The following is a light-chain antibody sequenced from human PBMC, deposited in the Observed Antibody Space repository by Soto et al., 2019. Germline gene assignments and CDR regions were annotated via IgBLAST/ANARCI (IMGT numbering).Light chain of an antibody. Sequence: QSALTQPASVSGSPGQSITISCTGTNSDVGGYNYVSWYQQRPGKAPKLIISEVSARPSGVSNRFSGSKSGNTASLTISVLHAEDAADYFCSSYTSRSTLVFGVGTKLTVL. CDR3: SSYTSRSTLV. J-gene: IGLJ3*02. CDR1: NSDVGGYNY. V-gene: IGLV2-14*01. CDR2: EVS.